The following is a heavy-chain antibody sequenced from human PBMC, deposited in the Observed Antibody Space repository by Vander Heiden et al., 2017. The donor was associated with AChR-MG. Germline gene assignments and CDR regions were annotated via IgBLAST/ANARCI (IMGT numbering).Heavy chain of an antibody. D-gene: IGHD4-17*01. V-gene: IGHV3-53*01. Sequence: EVLLVESGGGLIKPGGSLRLSCAASGFTVSSNYMSGVRQAPGKGLEWVSVIYSGGSTYYADSVKGRFTISRDNSKNTLYLQMNSLRAEDTAVYYCARVPWNYGDYWYFDLWGRGTLVTVSS. CDR2: IYSGGST. CDR1: GFTVSSNY. J-gene: IGHJ2*01. CDR3: ARVPWNYGDYWYFDL.